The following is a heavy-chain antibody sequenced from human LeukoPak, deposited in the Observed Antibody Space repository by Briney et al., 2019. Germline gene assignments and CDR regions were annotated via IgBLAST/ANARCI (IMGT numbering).Heavy chain of an antibody. CDR3: AAFGESRFRWFDP. J-gene: IGHJ5*02. CDR1: GGSFSGYY. Sequence: SETLSLTCAVYGGSFSGYYWSWIRQPPGKGLEWIGEINHSGSTNYNPSLKSRVTISVDTSKNQFSLKLTPVTAADTAVYYCAAFGESRFRWFDPWGQGTLVTVSS. V-gene: IGHV4-34*01. D-gene: IGHD3-10*01. CDR2: INHSGST.